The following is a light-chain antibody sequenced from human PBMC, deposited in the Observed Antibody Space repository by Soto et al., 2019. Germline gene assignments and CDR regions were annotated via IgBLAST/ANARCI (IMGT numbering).Light chain of an antibody. CDR3: QHFGNSRT. J-gene: IGKJ1*01. CDR1: QSVGSSY. CDR2: GAS. Sequence: EVVLTQSPGTRSLSPVEIATLSCRASQSVGSSYVGWYQHKPGQVPRLVIYGASSRATGIADRFSGSGSGTDFTLTISRLETEDFAVYYCQHFGNSRTFGQGTKVDIK. V-gene: IGKV3-20*01.